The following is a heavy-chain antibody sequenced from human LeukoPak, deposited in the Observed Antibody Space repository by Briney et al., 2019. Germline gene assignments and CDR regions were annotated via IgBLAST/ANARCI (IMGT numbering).Heavy chain of an antibody. CDR2: ISSSSSYI. CDR3: ARDPRWDDFWSGYYKQGIWFDP. D-gene: IGHD3-3*01. Sequence: GGSLRLSCAASGFTFSSYSMNWVRQAPGKGLEWVSSISSSSSYIYYADSVKGRFTISRDNAKNSLYLQMNSLRAEDTAVYYCARDPRWDDFWSGYYKQGIWFDPWGQGTLVTVSS. J-gene: IGHJ5*02. CDR1: GFTFSSYS. V-gene: IGHV3-21*01.